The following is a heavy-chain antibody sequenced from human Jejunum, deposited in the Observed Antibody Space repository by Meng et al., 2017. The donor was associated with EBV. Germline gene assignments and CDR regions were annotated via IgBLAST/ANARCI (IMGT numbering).Heavy chain of an antibody. CDR1: GYTFNSYA. V-gene: IGHV1-3*04. CDR2: IHTDNGGT. J-gene: IGHJ4*02. D-gene: IGHD2-15*01. Sequence: QVQLVPSGAEVKEPGASVKVSCKASGYTFNSYAIHWVRQAPGQRLEWMGWIHTDNGGTKYSQEFQDRVTITRDTSASTAYMEISSLRSEDTAVYYCVKKGTRLTTHGYHFDYWGQGTLVTVSS. CDR3: VKKGTRLTTHGYHFDY.